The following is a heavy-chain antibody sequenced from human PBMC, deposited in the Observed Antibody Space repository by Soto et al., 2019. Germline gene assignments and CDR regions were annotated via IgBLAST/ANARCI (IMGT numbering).Heavy chain of an antibody. CDR3: ARNSYPSYDAFDI. J-gene: IGHJ3*02. V-gene: IGHV3-7*01. CDR2: IKQDGSEK. D-gene: IGHD5-18*01. CDR1: GFTFSSYW. Sequence: EVQLVESGGGLVQPGGSLRLSCAASGFTFSSYWMSWVRQAPGKGLEWVANIKQDGSEKYYVDSVKGRFTISRDNAKNSLYLQMNSLRAEDTAVYYCARNSYPSYDAFDIWGQGTMVTVSS.